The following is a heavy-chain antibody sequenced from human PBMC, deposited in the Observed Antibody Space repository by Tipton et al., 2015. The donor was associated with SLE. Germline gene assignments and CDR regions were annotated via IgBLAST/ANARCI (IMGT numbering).Heavy chain of an antibody. CDR2: IYYSGST. Sequence: GLVKPSETLSLTCTVSGGSISSYYWSWIRQPPGKGLEWIGYIYYSGSTYYNPSLKSRVTISVDTSKNQFSLKLSSVTAADTAVYYCARCQGSTVTTNWYFELWGRGTLVTVSS. CDR3: ARCQGSTVTTNWYFEL. D-gene: IGHD4-17*01. V-gene: IGHV4-59*12. J-gene: IGHJ2*01. CDR1: GGSISSYY.